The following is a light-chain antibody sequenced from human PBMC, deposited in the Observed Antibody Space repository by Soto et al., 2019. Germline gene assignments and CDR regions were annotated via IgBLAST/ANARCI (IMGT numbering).Light chain of an antibody. V-gene: IGKV1-5*01. CDR3: QQYNSYSAIT. Sequence: DLQMTQSPSTLSASVGDRVTITCRASQSIRPWLAWYQQKPGKAPKLLIYDASTLESGVPSRFSGSGSGTEFTLTISSLQSDDFATYYCQQYNSYSAITFGGGTRVE. CDR2: DAS. J-gene: IGKJ4*01. CDR1: QSIRPW.